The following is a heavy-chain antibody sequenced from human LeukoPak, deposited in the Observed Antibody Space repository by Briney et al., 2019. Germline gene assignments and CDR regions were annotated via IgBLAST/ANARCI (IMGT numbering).Heavy chain of an antibody. Sequence: GASLKVSCQASGYRFISNYIQWVRQAPGLGPEWMGWMHPGNGNTRYAEKFQGRVTMTRDTSINTAYMELSSLRYEDTAVYYCAREGSYCVGGECYSFDFWGQGTLITVSS. CDR2: MHPGNGNT. J-gene: IGHJ4*02. D-gene: IGHD2-21*01. V-gene: IGHV1-2*02. CDR3: AREGSYCVGGECYSFDF. CDR1: GYRFISNY.